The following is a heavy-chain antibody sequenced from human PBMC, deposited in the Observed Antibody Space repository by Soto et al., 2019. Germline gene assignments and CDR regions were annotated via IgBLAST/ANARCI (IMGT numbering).Heavy chain of an antibody. CDR2: IYHSGSN. J-gene: IGHJ4*02. CDR1: GGSISSGGYS. CDR3: ARTDNVGHYHY. Sequence: SETLSLTCAVSGGSISSGGYSWSWIRQAAGKGLEWIGYIYHSGSNYYNPSLKSRVTISVDRSKNQFSLKLSSVTDADPAVYYCARTDNVGHYHYFGQGTLVTVSS. V-gene: IGHV4-30-2*01. D-gene: IGHD2-15*01.